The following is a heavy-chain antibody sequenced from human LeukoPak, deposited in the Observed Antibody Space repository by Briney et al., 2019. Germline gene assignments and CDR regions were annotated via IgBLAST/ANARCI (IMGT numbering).Heavy chain of an antibody. CDR1: GYSFTRYW. CDR3: ARIDRWDGDC. CDR2: IYPSDSDT. D-gene: IGHD1-26*01. J-gene: IGHJ4*02. Sequence: KPGESLRISCQASGYSFTRYWIGWVRQMPGKGLEWLGIIYPSDSDTRYSPSFRGQITISADKSITTAYLQWDSLKVSDTAMYYCARIDRWDGDCWGQGTLVTVSS. V-gene: IGHV5-51*06.